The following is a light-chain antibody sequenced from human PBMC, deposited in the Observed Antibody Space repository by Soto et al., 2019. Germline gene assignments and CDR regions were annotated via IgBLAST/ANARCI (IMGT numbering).Light chain of an antibody. V-gene: IGKV3-20*01. CDR1: QSVSNSY. CDR3: QQYGSSPGT. Sequence: EIVLTQSPGTLSLSPGERATLSCRASQSVSNSYLAWYQQKPGQAHRLLIYGTSSRATGIPDRFSGSGSGTDFTLTISRLEPEDFAVYYCQQYGSSPGTFGQGTKVDIK. CDR2: GTS. J-gene: IGKJ1*01.